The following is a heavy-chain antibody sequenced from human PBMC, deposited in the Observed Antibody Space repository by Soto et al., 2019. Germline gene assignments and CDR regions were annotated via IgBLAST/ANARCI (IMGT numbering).Heavy chain of an antibody. Sequence: SETLSLTCAVYGGSFSGYYWSWIRQPPGKGLEWIGEINHSGSTNYNPSLKSRVTISVDTSKNQFSLKLSSVTAADTAVYYCARGRRPAGTPTRQQKNYYYYYYMDVWGKGTTVTVSS. CDR2: INHSGST. CDR1: GGSFSGYY. D-gene: IGHD6-13*01. V-gene: IGHV4-34*01. CDR3: ARGRRPAGTPTRQQKNYYYYYYMDV. J-gene: IGHJ6*03.